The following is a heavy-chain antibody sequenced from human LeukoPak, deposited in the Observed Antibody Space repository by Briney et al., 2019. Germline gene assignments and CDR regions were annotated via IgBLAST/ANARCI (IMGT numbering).Heavy chain of an antibody. CDR1: GFTFSSYG. Sequence: VGSLRFSCAASGFTFSSYGMHWVRQAPGKGLEWVAFIRYDGSNKYYADSVKGRFTISRDNSKNTLYLQMNSLRAEDTAVYYCANLPTPYCGGECYRRAGLDQHWGQGTLATVSS. D-gene: IGHD2-21*01. CDR3: ANLPTPYCGGECYRRAGLDQH. V-gene: IGHV3-30*02. CDR2: IRYDGSNK. J-gene: IGHJ1*01.